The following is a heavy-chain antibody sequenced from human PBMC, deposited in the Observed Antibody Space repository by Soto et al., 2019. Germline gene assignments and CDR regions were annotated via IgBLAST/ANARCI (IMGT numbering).Heavy chain of an antibody. CDR2: VNPNSDNT. CDR1: GYTFTSYG. D-gene: IGHD2-15*01. J-gene: IGHJ4*02. V-gene: IGHV1-8*01. Sequence: ASVKVSFKASGYTFTSYGINWVRQATGQGLEWMGWVNPNSDNTGYAQKFQGRVTMTRNTSISTAYMELSSLRSEDTAVYYCARGGGRDDFDYWGQGTLVTVSS. CDR3: ARGGGRDDFDY.